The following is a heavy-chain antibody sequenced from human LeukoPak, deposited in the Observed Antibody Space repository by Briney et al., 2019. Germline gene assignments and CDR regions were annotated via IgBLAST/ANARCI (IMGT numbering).Heavy chain of an antibody. J-gene: IGHJ3*02. Sequence: PGGSLRLSCAVSGFTFSNHTMHWVRQAPGKGLEWVALVSYNVINKYYADSVKGRFTISRDNSKNTLYLQMSSLRTDDTAVYFCARETPAAPDGFDIWGQGTVVTVTS. CDR1: GFTFSNHT. CDR3: ARETPAAPDGFDI. D-gene: IGHD2-2*01. V-gene: IGHV3-30-3*01. CDR2: VSYNVINK.